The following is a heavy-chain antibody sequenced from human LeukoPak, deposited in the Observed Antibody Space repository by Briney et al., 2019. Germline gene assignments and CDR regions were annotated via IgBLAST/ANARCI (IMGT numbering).Heavy chain of an antibody. Sequence: PSETLSLTCTVSGCSISSSSFYWVRLPPPPGKGREWMGTSYYSGSTYYNSSLKSRVTITVDTYKNQFSLKLSPMTAADTAVYYCARLDVVVVPAAMYYFDYWGQGTLVTVSS. CDR3: ARLDVVVVPAAMYYFDY. J-gene: IGHJ4*02. V-gene: IGHV4-39*01. D-gene: IGHD2-2*03. CDR1: GCSISSSSFY. CDR2: SYYSGST.